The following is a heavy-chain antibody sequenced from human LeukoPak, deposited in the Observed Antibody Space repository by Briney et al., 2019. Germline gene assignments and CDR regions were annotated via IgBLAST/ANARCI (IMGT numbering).Heavy chain of an antibody. CDR1: GGSISSGDYY. Sequence: SQTLSLTCTVSGGSISSGDYYWSWIRQPPGKGLEWIGYIYYSGSTYYNPSLKSRVTISVDTSKNQFSLKLRSVTAADTAVYYCARDKDYYGSGSYPSSTNDAFDIWGQGTMVTVSS. CDR3: ARDKDYYGSGSYPSSTNDAFDI. D-gene: IGHD3-10*01. CDR2: IYYSGST. J-gene: IGHJ3*02. V-gene: IGHV4-30-4*08.